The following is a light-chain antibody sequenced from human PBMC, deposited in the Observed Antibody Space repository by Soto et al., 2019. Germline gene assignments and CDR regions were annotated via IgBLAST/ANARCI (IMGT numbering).Light chain of an antibody. CDR1: QVISNH. CDR3: QQYHNYPVT. CDR2: DAS. Sequence: DLQMTQSPSSLSASVGDRVTITCRASQVISNHLAWFQQKPGKPPKSLIYDASSLQSGVPSKFSGSGSGTDFTLTISSLQPEDFATYYCQQYHNYPVTFGGGTKVEIK. J-gene: IGKJ4*01. V-gene: IGKV1-16*02.